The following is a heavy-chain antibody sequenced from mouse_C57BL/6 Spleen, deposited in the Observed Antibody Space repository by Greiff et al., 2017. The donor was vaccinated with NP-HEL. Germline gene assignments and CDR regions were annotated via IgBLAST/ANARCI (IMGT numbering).Heavy chain of an antibody. CDR3: ARDYGNYLGAMDY. Sequence: VQLQQPGTELVKPGASVKLSCKASGYTFSSYWMHWVKQRPGQGLEWIGNINPSNGGTNYNEKFKSKATLTVDKSSSTAYMQLSSLTSEDSAVYYCARDYGNYLGAMDYWGQGTSVTVSS. D-gene: IGHD2-1*01. CDR1: GYTFSSYW. CDR2: INPSNGGT. J-gene: IGHJ4*01. V-gene: IGHV1-53*01.